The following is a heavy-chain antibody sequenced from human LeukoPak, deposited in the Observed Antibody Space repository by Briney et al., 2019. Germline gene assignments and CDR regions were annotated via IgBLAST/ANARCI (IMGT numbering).Heavy chain of an antibody. D-gene: IGHD3-3*01. CDR2: IRYDGSNK. V-gene: IGHV3-30*02. CDR3: AKGEITIFGVGSPTY. J-gene: IGHJ4*02. Sequence: GGSLRLSCAASGFTFSSYSMHWVRQAPGKGLEWVAFIRYDGSNKYYADSVKGRFTISRDNSKNTLYLQMNSLRAEDTAVYYCAKGEITIFGVGSPTYWGQGTLVTVSS. CDR1: GFTFSSYS.